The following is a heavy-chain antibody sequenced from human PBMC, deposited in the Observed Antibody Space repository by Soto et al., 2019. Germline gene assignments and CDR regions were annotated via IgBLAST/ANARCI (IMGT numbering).Heavy chain of an antibody. CDR3: ARPFSGYCSGGSCYGFDP. CDR1: GFTFSSYW. D-gene: IGHD2-15*01. Sequence: PGGSLRLSCAASGFTFSSYWMHWVRQAPGKGLVWVSRINSDGSSTSYADSVKGRFTISRDNAKNTLYLQMNSLRAEDTAVYYCARPFSGYCSGGSCYGFDPWGQGTLVTVSS. V-gene: IGHV3-74*01. J-gene: IGHJ5*02. CDR2: INSDGSST.